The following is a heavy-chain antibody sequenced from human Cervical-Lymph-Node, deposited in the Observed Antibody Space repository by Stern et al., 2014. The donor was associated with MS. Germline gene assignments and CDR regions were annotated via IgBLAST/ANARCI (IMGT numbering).Heavy chain of an antibody. CDR1: GYSFTTCW. D-gene: IGHD3-16*02. Sequence: VQLVESGAEMKKPGESLKISCKGYGYSFTTCWIGWVRQMPGKGLEWMGMIYPGNSDTRYSPSFQGQVTISADKSISTAYLQWNSLKASDTAMYYCARHSVSSVGGMDVWGQGTTVTVSS. V-gene: IGHV5-51*01. CDR3: ARHSVSSVGGMDV. CDR2: IYPGNSDT. J-gene: IGHJ6*02.